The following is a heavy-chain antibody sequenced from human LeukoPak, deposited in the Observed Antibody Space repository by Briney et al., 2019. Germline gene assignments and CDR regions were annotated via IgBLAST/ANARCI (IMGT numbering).Heavy chain of an antibody. CDR1: GGSISSGGYS. Sequence: SETLSLTCAVSGGSISSGGYSWSWIRQPPGKGLEWIGYIYHSGSTYYNPSLKSRVTISVDRSKNQFSLKLSSVTAADTAVYYCARERGYYGSGSYSGAFDIRGQGTMVTVSS. CDR3: ARERGYYGSGSYSGAFDI. CDR2: IYHSGST. V-gene: IGHV4-30-2*01. D-gene: IGHD3-10*01. J-gene: IGHJ3*02.